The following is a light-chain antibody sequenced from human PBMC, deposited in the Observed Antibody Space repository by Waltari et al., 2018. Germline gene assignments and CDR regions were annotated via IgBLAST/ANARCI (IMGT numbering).Light chain of an antibody. V-gene: IGKV3-11*01. Sequence: EIVLTQSPATLSLSPGERATLSCRASHSIATYLAWYQQRPGQAPMLLIYDTSNRATGIPARFSGSAYETDFTLTISSLEPEDFGVYYCQQRSNWPLTFGGGTKVEIK. CDR3: QQRSNWPLT. CDR2: DTS. CDR1: HSIATY. J-gene: IGKJ4*01.